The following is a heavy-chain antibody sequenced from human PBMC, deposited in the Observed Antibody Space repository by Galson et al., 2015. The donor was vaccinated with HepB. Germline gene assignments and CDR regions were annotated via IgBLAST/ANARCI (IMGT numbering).Heavy chain of an antibody. CDR2: IRSKANSDAT. V-gene: IGHV3-73*01. J-gene: IGHJ6*02. D-gene: IGHD3/OR15-3a*01. Sequence: SLRLSCAASGFIFSGSAMHWVRQASGKGLEWVGRIRSKANSDATAYAASVKGRFTISRDDSKNTAYLQMNSLKTEDTAVYYCTKDWDVWGQGTTVTVSS. CDR1: GFIFSGSA. CDR3: TKDWDV.